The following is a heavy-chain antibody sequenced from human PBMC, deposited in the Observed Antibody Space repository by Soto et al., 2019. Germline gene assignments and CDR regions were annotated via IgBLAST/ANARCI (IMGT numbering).Heavy chain of an antibody. CDR3: ACDKGAYYSHLVY. V-gene: IGHV1-69*06. Sequence: QVLLVQSGAEVKKPGSSVKVSCKLSGATFSSYAMSWVRQAPGQGLEWIGGIIPFFGTPNYAQKFQGRVTITADTSTATSYMELSSLRSDDTAVYYCACDKGAYYSHLVYWGQGTLVTVSS. CDR1: GATFSSYA. CDR2: IIPFFGTP. D-gene: IGHD3-22*01. J-gene: IGHJ4*02.